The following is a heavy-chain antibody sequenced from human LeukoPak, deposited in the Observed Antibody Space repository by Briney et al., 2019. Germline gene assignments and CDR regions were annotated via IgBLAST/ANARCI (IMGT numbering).Heavy chain of an antibody. V-gene: IGHV1-2*06. D-gene: IGHD3-3*01. Sequence: GASVKGSCKASGYTFTGYYMHWVRQAPGQGLEWMGRLNPNSGVTNFAQRFQGRVTMTRDTSISTAYMELSSLRSDDTAVYYCARGDYDFWSGPFSYWGQGTLVTVSS. J-gene: IGHJ4*02. CDR3: ARGDYDFWSGPFSY. CDR2: LNPNSGVT. CDR1: GYTFTGYY.